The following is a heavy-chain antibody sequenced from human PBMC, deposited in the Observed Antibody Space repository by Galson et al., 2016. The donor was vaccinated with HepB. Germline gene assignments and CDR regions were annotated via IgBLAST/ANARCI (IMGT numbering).Heavy chain of an antibody. CDR2: ISSRSSYI. V-gene: IGHV3-21*01. J-gene: IGHJ4*02. D-gene: IGHD3-16*02. CDR1: GFTFSTYT. CDR3: ARVRPRYNYFDY. Sequence: SLRLSCAASGFTFSTYTMNWVRQAPGKGLEWVSSISSRSSYIYYADSVKGRFTISRDNAKNSLYLQMSSLRAEDTAVYYCARVRPRYNYFDYWGQGTLVTVSS.